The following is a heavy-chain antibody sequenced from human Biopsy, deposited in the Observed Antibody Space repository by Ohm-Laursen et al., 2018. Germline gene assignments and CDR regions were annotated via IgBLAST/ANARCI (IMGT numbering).Heavy chain of an antibody. J-gene: IGHJ4*02. D-gene: IGHD3-22*01. CDR1: GVTFTRYG. CDR2: IWYDGKNK. V-gene: IGHV3-33*06. CDR3: AKDWTSQYYYDSMDDY. Sequence: SLRLSCAASGVTFTRYGWHWVRQAPGKGLEWVAVIWYDGKNKYYADSVRGRFTISRDNAKNTVYLQMNSLRAEDTAVYYCAKDWTSQYYYDSMDDYWGQGTLVTVSS.